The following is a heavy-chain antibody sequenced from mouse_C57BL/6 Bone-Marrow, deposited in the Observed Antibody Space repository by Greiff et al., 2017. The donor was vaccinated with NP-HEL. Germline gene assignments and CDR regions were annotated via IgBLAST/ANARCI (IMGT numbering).Heavy chain of an antibody. J-gene: IGHJ3*01. V-gene: IGHV10-1*01. CDR2: IRSKSNNYAT. CDR1: GFSFNTYA. Sequence: EVQLVESGGGLVQPTGSLKLSCAASGFSFNTYAMTWVRQAPGQGLEWVARIRSKSNNYATYYADSVKDRFTISRDDSESMLYLQMNNLKTEDTAMYYCVSPGPWFAYWGQGTLVTVSA. CDR3: VSPGPWFAY.